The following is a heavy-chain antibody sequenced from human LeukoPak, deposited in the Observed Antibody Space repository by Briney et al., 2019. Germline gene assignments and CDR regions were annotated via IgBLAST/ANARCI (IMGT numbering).Heavy chain of an antibody. CDR1: GFTFNNYA. V-gene: IGHV3-23*01. D-gene: IGHD2-15*01. CDR2: ISGSGGST. CDR3: AKAGEYCPDGSCYSENYYFDY. Sequence: GGSLRLSCAASGFTFNNYAMAWVRQAPGKGLEWVSGISGSGGSTFYSVKGRFTISRDNSKNTLFLQMNRLRAEDAAIYYCAKAGEYCPDGSCYSENYYFDYWGQGTLVTVSS. J-gene: IGHJ4*02.